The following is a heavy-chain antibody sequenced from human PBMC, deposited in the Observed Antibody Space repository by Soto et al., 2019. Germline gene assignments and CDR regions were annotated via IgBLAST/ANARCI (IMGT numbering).Heavy chain of an antibody. CDR2: MNPNSGNT. CDR1: GYTFTSYD. V-gene: IGHV1-8*01. Sequence: QVQLVQSGAEVKKPGASVKVSCKASGYTFTSYDINWVRQATGQGLEWMGWMNPNSGNTGYAQKFQGRVTMTRNTSISTAYMELSSLRSEDTAVYYCARLGSSSLYYYYYMDVWGKGTTVTVSS. CDR3: ARLGSSSLYYYYYMDV. D-gene: IGHD6-13*01. J-gene: IGHJ6*03.